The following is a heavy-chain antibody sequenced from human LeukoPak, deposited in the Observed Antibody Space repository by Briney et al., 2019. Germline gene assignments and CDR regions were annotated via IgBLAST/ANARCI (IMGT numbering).Heavy chain of an antibody. J-gene: IGHJ4*02. CDR3: ARDHRGYSYGLFDN. V-gene: IGHV4-59*01. D-gene: IGHD5-18*01. CDR2: IYYSGST. Sequence: TSETLSLTCTVSGGSMSSYYWSWIRQPPGKGLEWIGSIYYSGSTNYNPSLKSRVTISVDTSKNQFSLKLSSVTAADTAVYYCARDHRGYSYGLFDNWGQGTLVTVSS. CDR1: GGSMSSYY.